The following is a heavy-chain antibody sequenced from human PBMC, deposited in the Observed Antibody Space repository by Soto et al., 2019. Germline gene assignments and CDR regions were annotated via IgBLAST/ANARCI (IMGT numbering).Heavy chain of an antibody. CDR2: ITWNGGTI. Sequence: EVQLVESGGGLVQPGRSLRLSCAASGFAFDDYVMHWVRQPPGRGLEWVSGITWNGGTIRYVDSVKGRFTISRDNAENSLDLQMNSLGPGDTAGYYCAKGGSAALIAPSGRDNWFDPWGQGTQVTVSS. CDR3: AKGGSAALIAPSGRDNWFDP. V-gene: IGHV3-9*01. CDR1: GFAFDDYV. J-gene: IGHJ5*02. D-gene: IGHD6-13*01.